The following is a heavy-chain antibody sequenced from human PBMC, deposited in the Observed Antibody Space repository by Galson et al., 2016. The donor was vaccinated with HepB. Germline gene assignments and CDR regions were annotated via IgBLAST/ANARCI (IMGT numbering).Heavy chain of an antibody. J-gene: IGHJ5*02. CDR2: ISGSGVST. D-gene: IGHD6-19*01. CDR3: AKCWNFPSGTGWCNCLDP. V-gene: IGHV3-23*01. CDR1: GFTFSTYA. Sequence: SLRLSCAASGFTFSTYAMNWVRQAPGKGLEWVSSISGSGVSTYYADSVKGRFTISRDNSKNMLYLQMNNLRAEDTAVYYCAKCWNFPSGTGWCNCLDPWGQGSLVTVSA.